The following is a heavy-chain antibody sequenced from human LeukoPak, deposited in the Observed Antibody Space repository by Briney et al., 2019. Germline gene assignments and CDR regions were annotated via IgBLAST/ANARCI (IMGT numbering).Heavy chain of an antibody. CDR1: GFTFSGYA. J-gene: IGHJ4*02. CDR2: ISYDGSNK. CDR3: ARGGAYYDFWSGYYTY. V-gene: IGHV3-30*04. D-gene: IGHD3-3*01. Sequence: PGGSLRLSCAASGFTFSGYAMHWVRQAPGKGLEWVAVISYDGSNKYYADSVKGRSTIPRDNSKNTLYLQMNSLRAEDTAVYYCARGGAYYDFWSGYYTYWGQGTLVTVSS.